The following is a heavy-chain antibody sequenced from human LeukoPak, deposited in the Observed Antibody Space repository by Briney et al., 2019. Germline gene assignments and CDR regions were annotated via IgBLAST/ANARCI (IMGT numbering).Heavy chain of an antibody. CDR1: GFTFSIYG. Sequence: GGSLRLSCAASGFTFSIYGMHWVRQAPGKGLEWVAVIWYDGSNKYYADSVKGRFTISRDNSKNTLYLQMNSLRAEDTAAYYCANIGRHDYWGQGTLVTVSS. V-gene: IGHV3-33*06. CDR3: ANIGRHDY. CDR2: IWYDGSNK. J-gene: IGHJ4*02. D-gene: IGHD2-15*01.